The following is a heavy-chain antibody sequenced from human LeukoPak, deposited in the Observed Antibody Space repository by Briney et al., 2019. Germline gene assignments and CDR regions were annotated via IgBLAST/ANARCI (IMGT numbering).Heavy chain of an antibody. J-gene: IGHJ5*02. CDR3: ARVGEGELGNWFDP. CDR1: GFTVGDNY. CDR2: IYANGNT. D-gene: IGHD3-10*01. Sequence: GGSLSPSCAVSGFTVGDNYITWVRQAPGKGLEWVSVIYANGNTYYGDSMQGRLTISRDKSKNTVFLQMNSLRVEDTAMYYCARVGEGELGNWFDPWGQGTLVTVSS. V-gene: IGHV3-53*01.